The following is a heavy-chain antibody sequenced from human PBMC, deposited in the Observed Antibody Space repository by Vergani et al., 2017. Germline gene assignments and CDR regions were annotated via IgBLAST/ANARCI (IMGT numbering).Heavy chain of an antibody. Sequence: QVQLQESGPGLVKPPGTLSLTCTVSGGSISNNNWWSWVRQPPGKGLEWIGEVYHSGSTNYTPSLKSRVTISVDKSKNQISLKLRSVTAADTAVYYCARSIVSRNPPDYFDNWGQGTLVTVSS. CDR1: GGSISNNNW. D-gene: IGHD1-14*01. V-gene: IGHV4-4*03. CDR3: ARSIVSRNPPDYFDN. CDR2: VYHSGST. J-gene: IGHJ4*02.